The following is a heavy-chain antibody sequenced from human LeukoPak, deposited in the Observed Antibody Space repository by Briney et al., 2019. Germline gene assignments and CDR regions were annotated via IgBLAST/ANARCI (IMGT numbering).Heavy chain of an antibody. D-gene: IGHD6-13*01. CDR3: ARISSSNLYNERGAFDV. CDR2: VYYTGST. CDR1: GGSLCSYY. V-gene: IGHV4-59*01. J-gene: IGHJ3*01. Sequence: SETLSLTCTVSGGSLCSYYWSWVRQPPGKGLEWLGFVYYTGSTNYSPSLKGRVPISVDTSKNQFSLKLRSVTAADTAVYYCARISSSNLYNERGAFDVWGQGTMVTVSS.